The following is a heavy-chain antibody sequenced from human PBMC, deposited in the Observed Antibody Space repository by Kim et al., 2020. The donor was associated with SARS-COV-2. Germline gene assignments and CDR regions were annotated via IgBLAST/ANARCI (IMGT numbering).Heavy chain of an antibody. CDR2: IGTAGDT. CDR3: ARATYDSSGYYSYFDY. D-gene: IGHD3-22*01. V-gene: IGHV3-13*01. CDR1: GFTFSSYD. J-gene: IGHJ4*02. Sequence: GGSLRLSCAASGFTFSSYDMHWVRQATGKGLEWVSVIGTAGDTYYPGSVKGRFTISRENAKNSLYLQMNSLRAGDTAVYYCARATYDSSGYYSYFDYWGQRSLVTVSS.